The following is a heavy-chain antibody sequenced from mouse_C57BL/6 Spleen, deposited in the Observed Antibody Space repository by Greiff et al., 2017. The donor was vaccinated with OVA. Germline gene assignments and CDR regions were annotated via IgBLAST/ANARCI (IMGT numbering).Heavy chain of an antibody. V-gene: IGHV3-1*01. Sequence: EVQLQESGPGMVKPSQSLSLTCTVTGYSITSGYDWHWIRHFPGNKLEWMGYISYSGSTNYNPSLKSRISITHDTSKNHFFLKLNSVTTEDTATYYCARDGSLWYFDVWGTGTTVTVSS. CDR2: ISYSGST. CDR3: ARDGSLWYFDV. CDR1: GYSITSGYD. J-gene: IGHJ1*03. D-gene: IGHD1-1*01.